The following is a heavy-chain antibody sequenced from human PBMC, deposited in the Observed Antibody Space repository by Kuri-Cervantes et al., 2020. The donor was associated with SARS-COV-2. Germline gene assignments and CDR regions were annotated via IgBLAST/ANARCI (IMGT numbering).Heavy chain of an antibody. D-gene: IGHD3-22*01. V-gene: IGHV7-4-1*02. J-gene: IGHJ1*01. CDR3: ARGLKSYYDSSGTKSLQH. CDR2: INTNTGNP. CDR1: GYTFTSYG. Sequence: ASVKVSCKASGYTFTSYGISWVRQAPGQGLEWMGWINTNTGNPTYAQGCTGRFVFSLDTSVSTAYLQISSLKAEDTAVYYCARGLKSYYDSSGTKSLQHWGQGTLVTVSS.